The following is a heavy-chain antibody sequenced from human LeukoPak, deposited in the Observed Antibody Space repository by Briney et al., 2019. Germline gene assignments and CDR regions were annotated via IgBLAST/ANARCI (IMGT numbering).Heavy chain of an antibody. CDR2: IYSGGST. CDR3: ASIKVAVAGSGA. V-gene: IGHV3-53*01. Sequence: GGSLRLSCAASGFTVSSNYMSWVRQAPGKGLEWVSVIYSGGSTYYADSVKGRFTISRDDSKNTLYLQMNSLRAEDTAVYYCASIKVAVAGSGAWGQGTLVTVSS. J-gene: IGHJ4*02. D-gene: IGHD6-19*01. CDR1: GFTVSSNY.